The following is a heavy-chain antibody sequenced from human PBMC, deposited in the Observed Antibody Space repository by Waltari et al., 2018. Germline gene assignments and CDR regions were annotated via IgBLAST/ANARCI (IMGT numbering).Heavy chain of an antibody. J-gene: IGHJ4*02. CDR2: ISSSSSYI. Sequence: EVQLVESGGGLVKPGGSLRLSCAASGFTFSRYSMNWVRRAPGKGLELVSSISSSSSYIYYADSVKGRFTISRDNAKNSLYLQMNSLRAEDTAVYYCARPYSSGWEYFDYWGQGTLVTVSS. CDR1: GFTFSRYS. V-gene: IGHV3-21*01. D-gene: IGHD6-19*01. CDR3: ARPYSSGWEYFDY.